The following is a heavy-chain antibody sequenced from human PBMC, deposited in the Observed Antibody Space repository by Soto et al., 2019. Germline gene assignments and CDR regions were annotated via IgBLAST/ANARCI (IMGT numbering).Heavy chain of an antibody. CDR1: GGTFSSYA. CDR3: AREGKRGDSSGYYLPFDY. D-gene: IGHD3-22*01. J-gene: IGHJ4*02. CDR2: IIPIFGTA. Sequence: QVQLVQSGAEVKKPGSSVKVSCKASGGTFSSYAISWVRQAPGQGLEWMGGIIPIFGTANYAQKFQGRVTITADESTSTAYMELSSLRSEDTAVYYCAREGKRGDSSGYYLPFDYWGQGTLVTVSS. V-gene: IGHV1-69*12.